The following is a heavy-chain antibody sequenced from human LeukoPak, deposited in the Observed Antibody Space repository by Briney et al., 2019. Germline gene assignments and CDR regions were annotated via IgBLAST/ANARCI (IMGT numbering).Heavy chain of an antibody. V-gene: IGHV4-34*01. CDR1: GGSFSGYY. CDR2: INHSGST. Sequence: SETLSLTCAVYGGSFSGYYWSWIRQPPGKGLEWIGEINHSGSTNYNPSLKSRVTMLLDTSKNQFSLKLRSVAAADTAVYYCARDSGYYYESQWFDPWGQGTLVTVSS. CDR3: ARDSGYYYESQWFDP. J-gene: IGHJ5*02. D-gene: IGHD3-22*01.